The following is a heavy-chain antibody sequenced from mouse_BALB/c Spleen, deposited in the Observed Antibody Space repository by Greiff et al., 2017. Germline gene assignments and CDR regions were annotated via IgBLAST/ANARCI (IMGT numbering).Heavy chain of an antibody. CDR3: ARGPPDY. CDR2: IDPANGNT. CDR1: GFNIKDTY. J-gene: IGHJ2*01. V-gene: IGHV14-3*02. Sequence: EVKLVESGAELVKPGASVKLSCTASGFNIKDTYMHWVKQRPEQGLEWIGRIDPANGNTKYDPKFQGKATITADTSSNTAYLQLSSLTSEDTAVYYCARGPPDYWGQGTTLTVSS.